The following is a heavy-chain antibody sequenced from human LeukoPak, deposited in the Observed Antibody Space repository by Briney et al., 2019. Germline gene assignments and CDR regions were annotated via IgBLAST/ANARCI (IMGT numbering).Heavy chain of an antibody. D-gene: IGHD6-13*01. CDR2: VYTSGGT. CDR3: ARHAPGYSSSWSRAGYYFDY. V-gene: IGHV4-61*02. J-gene: IGHJ4*02. Sequence: SQTLSLTCTVSDGSISSGSYYWSWIRQSAGKGLEWIGRVYTSGGTNYNPSLKSRVTISVDKSKNHFSLNLSSVTAADTAVYYCARHAPGYSSSWSRAGYYFDYWGQGTLVTVSS. CDR1: DGSISSGSYY.